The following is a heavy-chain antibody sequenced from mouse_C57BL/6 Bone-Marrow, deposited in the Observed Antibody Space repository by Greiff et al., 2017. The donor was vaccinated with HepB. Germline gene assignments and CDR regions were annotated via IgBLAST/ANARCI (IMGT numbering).Heavy chain of an antibody. CDR2: ISSGGSYT. J-gene: IGHJ2*01. D-gene: IGHD1-1*01. CDR3: ASYYYGSRGYFDY. V-gene: IGHV5-6*01. Sequence: EVQLVESGGDLVKPGGSLKLSCAASGFTFSSYGMSWVRQTPDKRLEWVATISSGGSYTYYPDSVKGRFTISRDNAKNTLYLQMSSLKSEDTAMYYCASYYYGSRGYFDYWGQGTTLTVSS. CDR1: GFTFSSYG.